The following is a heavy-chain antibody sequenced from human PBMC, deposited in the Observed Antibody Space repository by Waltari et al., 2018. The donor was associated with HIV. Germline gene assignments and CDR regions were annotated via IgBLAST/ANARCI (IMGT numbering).Heavy chain of an antibody. D-gene: IGHD1-26*01. J-gene: IGHJ3*02. CDR1: GFTFGDYA. V-gene: IGHV3-49*04. CDR3: TVLGATVFRWAFDI. Sequence: EVQLVESGGGLVQPGRSLRLSCTASGFTFGDYAMSWVRRAPGKGLEWVGFIRSKAYGGTTEYAASLKGRFTISRDDSKSIAYLQMNSLKTEDTAVYYCTVLGATVFRWAFDIWGQGTMVTVSS. CDR2: IRSKAYGGTT.